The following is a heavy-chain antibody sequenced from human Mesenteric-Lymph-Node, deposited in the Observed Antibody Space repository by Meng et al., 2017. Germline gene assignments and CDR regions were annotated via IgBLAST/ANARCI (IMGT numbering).Heavy chain of an antibody. CDR1: GFTFSSYE. D-gene: IGHD3-22*01. CDR2: ISSSGSTI. Sequence: GESLKISCAASGFTFSSYEMNWVRQAPGKGLEWVSYISSSGSTIYYADSVKGRFTISRDNAKNSLYLQMNSLRAEDTAVYYCARESYDSSGYYISGYFDYWGQGTLVTVSS. CDR3: ARESYDSSGYYISGYFDY. J-gene: IGHJ4*02. V-gene: IGHV3-48*03.